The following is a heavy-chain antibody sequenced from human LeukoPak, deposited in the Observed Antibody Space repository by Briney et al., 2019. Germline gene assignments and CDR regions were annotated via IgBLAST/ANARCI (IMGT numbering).Heavy chain of an antibody. V-gene: IGHV1-2*02. CDR3: ARVERFGATVDY. D-gene: IGHD1-26*01. CDR1: GYTFTGYY. Sequence: GASVKVSCKXPGYTFTGYYMHWVRQAPRQGLEWMGWINPNSGGTNYAQKFQGRVTMTRDTYISTAYMELSRLRSDDTAVYYCARVERFGATVDYWGQGTLVTVSS. CDR2: INPNSGGT. J-gene: IGHJ4*02.